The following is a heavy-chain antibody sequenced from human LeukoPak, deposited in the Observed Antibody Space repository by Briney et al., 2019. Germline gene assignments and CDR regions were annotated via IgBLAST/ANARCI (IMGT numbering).Heavy chain of an antibody. CDR2: IYYSGST. CDR3: ARERVWRYCGGDSCGWFDP. J-gene: IGHJ5*02. D-gene: IGHD2-21*02. Sequence: ESSETLSLTCTVSGGSISSYYWSWIRQPPGKGLEWIGYIYYSGSTNYNPSLKSRVTISVDTSKNQFSLKLSSVTAADTAVYYCARERVWRYCGGDSCGWFDPWGQGTLVTVSS. CDR1: GGSISSYY. V-gene: IGHV4-59*12.